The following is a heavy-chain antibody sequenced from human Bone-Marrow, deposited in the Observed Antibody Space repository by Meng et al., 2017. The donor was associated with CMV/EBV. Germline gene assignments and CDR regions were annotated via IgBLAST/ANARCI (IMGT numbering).Heavy chain of an antibody. Sequence: GSLWISCAASGFTFSDYYMSWIRQPPGKGLEWIGEINHSGSTNYNPSLKSRVTISVDTSKNQFSLKLSSVTAADTAVYYCARAPGLRFLEWSKPYYYYGMDVWGQGTTVTVSS. D-gene: IGHD3-3*01. J-gene: IGHJ6*02. CDR2: INHSGST. V-gene: IGHV4-34*01. CDR1: GFTFSDYY. CDR3: ARAPGLRFLEWSKPYYYYGMDV.